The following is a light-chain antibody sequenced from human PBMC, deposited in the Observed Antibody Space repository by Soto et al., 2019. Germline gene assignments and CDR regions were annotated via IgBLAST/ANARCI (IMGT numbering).Light chain of an antibody. CDR3: QQNNNWIT. J-gene: IGKJ5*01. CDR2: GAS. CDR1: QSVSSN. Sequence: EIVMTQSPATLALSTGARDTLSCRASQSVSSNLAWYQQKPGQAPRLRIYGASTRATGLPARFSGSGSGTEFTLTISSLHSEDFAVYYCQQNNNWITFGQGTRVEIK. V-gene: IGKV3-15*01.